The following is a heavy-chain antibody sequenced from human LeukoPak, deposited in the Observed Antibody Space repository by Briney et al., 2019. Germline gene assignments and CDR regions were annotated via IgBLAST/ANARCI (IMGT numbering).Heavy chain of an antibody. CDR1: GFSVNSDY. CDR2: IFAGGAP. CDR3: ARGVGVRGVISQPLEV. V-gene: IGHV3-53*01. Sequence: GGSLRLSCAASGFSVNSDYMTWVRQAPGKGLVWVGVIFAGGAPYYADSVKGRFTISRDISKNTLYVQMNSLRVEDTAVYYCARGVGVRGVISQPLEVWGQGTLVIVSS. D-gene: IGHD3-10*01. J-gene: IGHJ4*02.